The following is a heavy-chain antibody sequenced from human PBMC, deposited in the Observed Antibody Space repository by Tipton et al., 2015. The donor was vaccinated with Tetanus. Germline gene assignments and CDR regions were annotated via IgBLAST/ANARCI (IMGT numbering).Heavy chain of an antibody. CDR2: ISYSGST. Sequence: LRLSCTVSGASISSSRRFDCGWIRQPPGKGLEWIGTISYSGSTSYSPSLKSRVTMSVDTSRNQFSLNLTSADTAVYYCARDLGTSGFHWGQGTLVTVSS. CDR3: ARDLGTSGFH. J-gene: IGHJ4*02. D-gene: IGHD1-7*01. V-gene: IGHV4-39*07. CDR1: GASISSSRRFD.